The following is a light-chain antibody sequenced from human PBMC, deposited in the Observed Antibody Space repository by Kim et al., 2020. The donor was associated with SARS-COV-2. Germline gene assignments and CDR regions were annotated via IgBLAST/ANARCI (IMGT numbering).Light chain of an antibody. CDR3: QAWDSSTVV. J-gene: IGLJ1*01. V-gene: IGLV3-1*01. CDR2: EDT. CDR1: KLGDKY. Sequence: SYELTQPPSVSVSPGQTATITCSGDKLGDKYVCWYQQKPGQSPELVIFEDTKRPSGIPERFSASNSGNTATLTISGTQAMDEADYHCQAWDSSTVVFGTG.